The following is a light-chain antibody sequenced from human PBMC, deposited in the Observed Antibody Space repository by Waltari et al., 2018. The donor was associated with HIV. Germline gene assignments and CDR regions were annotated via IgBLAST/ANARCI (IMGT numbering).Light chain of an antibody. CDR1: QSVSRN. CDR2: GAS. V-gene: IGKV3-15*01. CDR3: QQYNIWPPLT. Sequence: DIVMMQSPGTLSVSPGERATLSCRASQSVSRNLAWYQQKPGQPPRLLIYGASTRATGIPARFSATGSWTEFTLTISSLQSEDFAVYYCQQYNIWPPLTFGGGTKVEMK. J-gene: IGKJ4*01.